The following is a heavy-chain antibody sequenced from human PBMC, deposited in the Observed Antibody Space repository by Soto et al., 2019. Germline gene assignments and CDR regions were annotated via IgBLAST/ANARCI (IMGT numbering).Heavy chain of an antibody. CDR1: GYTFTGYY. J-gene: IGHJ4*02. CDR3: ARENDNWNDGFRNFDY. CDR2: INPNSGDT. V-gene: IGHV1-2*04. D-gene: IGHD1-20*01. Sequence: ASVKVSCXASGYTFTGYYMHWVRQAPGQGLEWMGRINPNSGDTKYAQKFQGWVTMTRDTSIRTAYMELSRLRSDDTAVYYCARENDNWNDGFRNFDYWGQGTLVTVSS.